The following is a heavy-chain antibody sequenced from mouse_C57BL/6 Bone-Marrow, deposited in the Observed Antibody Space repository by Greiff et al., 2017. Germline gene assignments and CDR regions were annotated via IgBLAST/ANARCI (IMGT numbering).Heavy chain of an antibody. CDR2: IDPEIGDT. V-gene: IGHV14-4*01. CDR1: GFNIQDDY. CDR3: SSFDGNYFDF. J-gene: IGHJ2*01. D-gene: IGHD2-3*01. Sequence: EVQLQESGAELVRPGASVKLSCTASGFNIQDDYIHWVKQRPEQGLEWIGWIDPEIGDTEYASKFQGKATITSDTYSNPAYLQISSLTSEDTADYYCSSFDGNYFDFWGQGTPLSVTA.